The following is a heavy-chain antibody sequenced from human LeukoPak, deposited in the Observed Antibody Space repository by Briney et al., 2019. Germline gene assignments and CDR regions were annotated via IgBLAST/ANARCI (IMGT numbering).Heavy chain of an antibody. CDR1: GGSFSGYY. J-gene: IGHJ4*02. CDR2: INHSGST. D-gene: IGHD5-24*01. Sequence: SETLSLTCAVYGGSFSGYYWSWIRQPPGKGLEWIGEINHSGSTNYNPSLKSRVTISVDTSKNQFSLKLSSVTAADTAVCYCARARRRDGYNMPFDYWGQGTLVTVSS. V-gene: IGHV4-34*01. CDR3: ARARRRDGYNMPFDY.